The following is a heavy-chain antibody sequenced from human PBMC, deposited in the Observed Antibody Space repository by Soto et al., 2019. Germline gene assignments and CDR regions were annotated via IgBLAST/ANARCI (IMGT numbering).Heavy chain of an antibody. V-gene: IGHV3-23*01. Sequence: EVQLLESGGGLVQPGVSLRLSCAASGFTFSSYAMSWVRQAPGKGLEWVSAISGSGGSTYYADSVTGRFTISRDKSKNTLYLRMNSLRAEDTAVYYSAKAYSGSSSPHGTFYYWGEGTLVAVSS. J-gene: IGHJ4*02. CDR1: GFTFSSYA. CDR3: AKAYSGSSSPHGTFYY. D-gene: IGHD6-6*01. CDR2: ISGSGGST.